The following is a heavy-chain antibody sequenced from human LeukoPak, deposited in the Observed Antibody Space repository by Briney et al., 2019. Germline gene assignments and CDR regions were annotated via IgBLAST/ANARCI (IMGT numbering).Heavy chain of an antibody. J-gene: IGHJ4*02. CDR1: GGSISSSSYY. CDR2: IYYSGST. CDR3: ARLTRFRDGYNPPLGY. Sequence: SETLSLTCTVSGGSISSSSYYWGWLRQPPGKGLEWNGRIYYSGSTYYKPSLESRVTISVDTSKNQFSLKLSSVTAADTAVYYCARLTRFRDGYNPPLGYWGQGTLVTVSS. V-gene: IGHV4-39*01. D-gene: IGHD5-24*01.